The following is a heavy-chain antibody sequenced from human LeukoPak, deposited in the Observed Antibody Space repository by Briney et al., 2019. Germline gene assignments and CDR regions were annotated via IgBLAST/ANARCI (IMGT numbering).Heavy chain of an antibody. D-gene: IGHD3-22*01. J-gene: IGHJ5*02. V-gene: IGHV1-2*02. Sequence: ASVKVSCKASGYTFTGYYMHWVRQAPGQGPDWMGWINPKNGGTKLAQKFQGRVTMTTDTSISTAYMELSKLTSDDTAMYYCARDQGNGYYINWFDPWGQGTLVTVSS. CDR3: ARDQGNGYYINWFDP. CDR2: INPKNGGT. CDR1: GYTFTGYY.